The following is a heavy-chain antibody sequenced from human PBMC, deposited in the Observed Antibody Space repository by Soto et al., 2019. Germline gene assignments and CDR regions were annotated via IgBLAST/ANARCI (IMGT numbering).Heavy chain of an antibody. CDR3: ARWGPDMWLVF. Sequence: GGSLRLSCAASGFNFGSNGMYWIRQAPGKGLEWVAVIWYDGSEKYYAASVKGRLIISRDNSKSMVDLQMNSLRTEDTAVYYCARWGPDMWLVFWGERPLDPVS. D-gene: IGHD3-16*01. J-gene: IGHJ4*02. V-gene: IGHV3-33*01. CDR2: IWYDGSEK. CDR1: GFNFGSNG.